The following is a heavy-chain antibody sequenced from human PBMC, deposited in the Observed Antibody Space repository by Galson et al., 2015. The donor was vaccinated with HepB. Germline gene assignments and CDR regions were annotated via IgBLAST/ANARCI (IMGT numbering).Heavy chain of an antibody. CDR2: ISGYNGIS. D-gene: IGHD5-12*01. Sequence: QSGAEVKKPGASVKVSCKASGHTFNSYGLSWVRQAPGQGLEWMGWISGYNGISNYAQKFQGRVTMTTDTSTSTAYMELRSLRSDDTAVYYCAKEDSDYVGLWLLWGQGTLVTVSS. CDR1: GHTFNSYG. J-gene: IGHJ4*02. V-gene: IGHV1-18*01. CDR3: AKEDSDYVGLWLL.